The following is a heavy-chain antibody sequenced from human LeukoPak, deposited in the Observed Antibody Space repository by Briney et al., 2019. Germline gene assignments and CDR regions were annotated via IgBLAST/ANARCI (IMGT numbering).Heavy chain of an antibody. V-gene: IGHV4-39*02. J-gene: IGHJ5*01. Sequence: SETLSLTCTVSGGSISRSSYNWGWIRQPPGKGLEWIGNVFYTGSTYYNPSLESRVIISVDTSKNQFSLKLSSLTAADTAVYYCARDFTGGSFDSWGQGTLVTVSS. D-gene: IGHD2-8*02. CDR3: ARDFTGGSFDS. CDR1: GGSISRSSYN. CDR2: VFYTGST.